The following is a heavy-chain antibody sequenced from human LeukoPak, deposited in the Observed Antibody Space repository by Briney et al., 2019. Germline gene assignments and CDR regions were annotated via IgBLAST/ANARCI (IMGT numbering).Heavy chain of an antibody. CDR1: GGTFSSYA. Sequence: ASVKVSCKASGGTFSSYAISWVRQAPGQGLEWMGRIIPILGIANYAQKFQGRVTITADKSTSTAYMELSSLRSEDTAVYYCARDLRDGNNGESDYWGQGTLVTVSS. CDR2: IIPILGIA. D-gene: IGHD3-10*01. CDR3: ARDLRDGNNGESDY. J-gene: IGHJ4*02. V-gene: IGHV1-69*04.